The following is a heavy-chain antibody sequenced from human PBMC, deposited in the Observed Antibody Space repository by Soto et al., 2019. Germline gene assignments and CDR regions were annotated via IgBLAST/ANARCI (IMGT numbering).Heavy chain of an antibody. CDR1: GGSISSGGYY. V-gene: IGHV4-31*03. J-gene: IGHJ3*02. CDR2: IYYSGST. CDR3: ARGFSRSVRGEGGAFDI. D-gene: IGHD3-10*01. Sequence: SETLSLTCTVSGGSISSGGYYWSWIRQHPGKGLEWIGYIYYSGSTYYNPSLKSRVTISVDTSKNQFSLKLSSVTAADTAVYYCARGFSRSVRGEGGAFDIWGQGTMVTVSS.